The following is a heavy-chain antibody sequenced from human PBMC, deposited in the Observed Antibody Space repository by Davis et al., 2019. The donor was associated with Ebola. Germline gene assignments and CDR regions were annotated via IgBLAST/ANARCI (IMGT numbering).Heavy chain of an antibody. CDR3: ASQTVTTGWFDP. J-gene: IGHJ5*02. V-gene: IGHV4-39*07. CDR1: GGSISSSSYY. D-gene: IGHD4-17*01. CDR2: INHSGST. Sequence: MPSETLSLTCTVSGGSISSSSYYWSWIRQPPGKGLEWIGEINHSGSTNYNPSLKSRVTISVDTSKNQFSLKLSSVTAADTAVYYCASQTVTTGWFDPWGQGTLVTVSS.